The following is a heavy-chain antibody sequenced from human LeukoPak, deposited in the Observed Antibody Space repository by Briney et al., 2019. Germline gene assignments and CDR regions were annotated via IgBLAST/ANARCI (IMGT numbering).Heavy chain of an antibody. CDR1: GFTVSSNY. CDR2: IYSGGST. D-gene: IGHD3-3*01. CDR3: ASEDSRFYYFDY. J-gene: IGHJ4*02. V-gene: IGHV3-53*01. Sequence: PGGSLRLSCAASGFTVSSNYMSWVRQAPGKGLEWVSVIYSGGSTYYADSVKGRFTISRDNSKNTLYLQMNSLRAEDTAVYYCASEDSRFYYFDYWGQGTLVTASS.